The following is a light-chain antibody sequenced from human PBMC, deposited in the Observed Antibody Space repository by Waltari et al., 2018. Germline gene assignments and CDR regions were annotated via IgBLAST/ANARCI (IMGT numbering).Light chain of an antibody. CDR3: QQTYSFPYT. J-gene: IGKJ2*01. CDR2: GAS. Sequence: DSVTITCRPSQSIDRFLNWYRQKPGKAPELLIFGASALQSGVSSRFSGSGSGTDFTLSISSLRPDDFATYYCQQTYSFPYTFGQGTNL. V-gene: IGKV1-39*01. CDR1: QSIDRF.